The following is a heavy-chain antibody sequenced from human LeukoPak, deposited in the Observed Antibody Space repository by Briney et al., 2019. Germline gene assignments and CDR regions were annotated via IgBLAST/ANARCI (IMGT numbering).Heavy chain of an antibody. V-gene: IGHV3-23*01. CDR1: GFTFSSYA. Sequence: GGSLRLSCAASGFTFSSYAMSWVRQAPGKGLEWVSAISGSGGSTYYADSVKGRFTISRDNSKNTLYLQMNSLRADDTAVYYCASPAGYSSGWSPFGYWGQGTLVTVSS. CDR2: ISGSGGST. D-gene: IGHD6-19*01. CDR3: ASPAGYSSGWSPFGY. J-gene: IGHJ4*02.